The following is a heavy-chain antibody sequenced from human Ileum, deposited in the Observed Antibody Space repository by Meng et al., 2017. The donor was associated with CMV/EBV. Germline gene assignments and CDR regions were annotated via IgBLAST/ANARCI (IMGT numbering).Heavy chain of an antibody. Sequence: GSGGGVVPPGSSLDTSRAAAGFTFSYYWMPWVRHAPGEGPVWVSRIATDGTVTSYAESVRGRFTISRDNSKNTLYLQMNDLRAGDSGVYYCVRDLVGNRDSWGHGTLVTVSS. J-gene: IGHJ5*01. CDR3: VRDLVGNRDS. V-gene: IGHV3-74*03. CDR1: GFTFSYYW. CDR2: IATDGTVT. D-gene: IGHD1-14*01.